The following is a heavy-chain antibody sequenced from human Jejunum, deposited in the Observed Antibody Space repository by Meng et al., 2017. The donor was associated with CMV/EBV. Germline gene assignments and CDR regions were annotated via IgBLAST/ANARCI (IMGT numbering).Heavy chain of an antibody. CDR1: GFTFNKYA. J-gene: IGHJ4*02. V-gene: IGHV3-30-3*01. D-gene: IGHD2/OR15-2a*01. CDR2: VSHDGVTK. Sequence: GFTFNKYAIHWARRAPGKGLEWVALVSHDGVTKQYADSVQGRLTISRDNSQNTVVLQMDSLRGEDTAVYYCAAEYRLLNTPYFEYWGQGTVVTVSS. CDR3: AAEYRLLNTPYFEY.